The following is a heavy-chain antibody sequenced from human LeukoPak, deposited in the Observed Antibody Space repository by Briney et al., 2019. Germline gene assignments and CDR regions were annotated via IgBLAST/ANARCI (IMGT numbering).Heavy chain of an antibody. CDR1: GFTFSSND. CDR3: ARDPYSGSYGDYYYYYMDV. Sequence: GGSLRLSCAASGFTFSSNDMHCVRQATGKGLEWVSPIDTAGDTYYPDSVKGRFTISRENAKNSLCLQMNSLRVGDTAVYYCARDPYSGSYGDYYYYYMDVWGKGTTVTISS. V-gene: IGHV3-13*01. D-gene: IGHD1-26*01. J-gene: IGHJ6*03. CDR2: IDTAGDT.